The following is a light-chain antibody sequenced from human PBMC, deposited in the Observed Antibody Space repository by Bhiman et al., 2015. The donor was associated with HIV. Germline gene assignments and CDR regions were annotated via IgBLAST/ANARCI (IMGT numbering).Light chain of an antibody. CDR2: DVS. Sequence: QSALTQPASVSGSPGQSITISCTGTSSDVGDYNYVSWYQQHPGKAPKVMIYDVSKRPSGVSNRFSGSKSGNTASLTISGLQAEDEADYYCSSYTRSSTYVFGTGTKVTVL. V-gene: IGLV2-14*01. J-gene: IGLJ1*01. CDR3: SSYTRSSTYV. CDR1: SSDVGDYNY.